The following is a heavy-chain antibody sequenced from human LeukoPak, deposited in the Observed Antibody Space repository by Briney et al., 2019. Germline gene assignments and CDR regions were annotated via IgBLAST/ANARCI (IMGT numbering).Heavy chain of an antibody. CDR1: GFTFSSYG. Sequence: GGSLRLSCAASGFTFSSYGMHWVRQAPGKGLEWEAVIWYDGSNKYYADSVKGRFTISRDNSKNTLYLQMNSLRAEDTAVYYCAKGGVRYFDWYYRLDYWGQGTLVTVSS. D-gene: IGHD3-9*01. CDR2: IWYDGSNK. J-gene: IGHJ4*02. CDR3: AKGGVRYFDWYYRLDY. V-gene: IGHV3-33*06.